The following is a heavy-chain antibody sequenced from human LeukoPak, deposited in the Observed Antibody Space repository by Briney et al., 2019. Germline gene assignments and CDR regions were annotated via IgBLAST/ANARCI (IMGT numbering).Heavy chain of an antibody. CDR2: IYPGDSDT. CDR3: ARSTGYAFSYIHF. V-gene: IGHV5-51*01. D-gene: IGHD1-1*01. Sequence: KPGESLRISCKASGYSFTSYWIDWVRQVPGKGLEWMGIIYPGDSDTRYNPSFQGQVTISVDKSIATAYLQWSSLKASDTAIYYCARSTGYAFSYIHFWAQGTLVTVSS. CDR1: GYSFTSYW. J-gene: IGHJ4*02.